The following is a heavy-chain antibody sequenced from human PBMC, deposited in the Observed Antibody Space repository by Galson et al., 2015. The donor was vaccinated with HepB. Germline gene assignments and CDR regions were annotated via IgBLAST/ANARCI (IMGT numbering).Heavy chain of an antibody. J-gene: IGHJ6*02. D-gene: IGHD3-22*01. CDR2: ISSSSSYI. CDR1: GFTFSSYS. CDR3: ARDEYDYYDSSGYYYYYGMDV. Sequence: SLRLSCAASGFTFSSYSMNWVRQAPGKGLEWVSSISSSSSYIYYADSVKGRFTISRDNAKNSLYLQMNSLRAEDTAVYYCARDEYDYYDSSGYYYYYGMDVWGQGTTVTVSS. V-gene: IGHV3-21*01.